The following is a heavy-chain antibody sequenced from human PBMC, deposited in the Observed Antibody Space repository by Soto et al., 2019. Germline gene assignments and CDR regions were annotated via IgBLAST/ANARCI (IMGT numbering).Heavy chain of an antibody. Sequence: QITLKESGPTLVKPTQTLTLTCTFSGFSLSTSGVGVGWIRQPPGKALEWLAVLYWDDDKRYSPSLKSRLTITMDTSKNQVLLTMTNMDPVDTATYYCARTSVNWGSRGLVDYWGQGTLVTVAS. D-gene: IGHD7-27*01. CDR2: LYWDDDK. CDR3: ARTSVNWGSRGLVDY. V-gene: IGHV2-5*02. CDR1: GFSLSTSGVG. J-gene: IGHJ4*02.